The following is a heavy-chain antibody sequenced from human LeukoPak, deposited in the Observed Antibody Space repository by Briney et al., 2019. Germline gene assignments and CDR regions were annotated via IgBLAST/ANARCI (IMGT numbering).Heavy chain of an antibody. CDR2: MSSSGNVK. CDR1: GFTFRDYE. D-gene: IGHD4-17*01. V-gene: IGHV3-48*03. CDR3: ASNTYGDYVSFDY. J-gene: IGHJ4*02. Sequence: GGSLRLSCEASGFTFRDYEMNWVRQPPGKGLEWVSYMSSSGNVKYYADSVKGRFTISRDNAKNSLYLQMNSLRAEDTAVYYCASNTYGDYVSFDYWGQGTLVIVSS.